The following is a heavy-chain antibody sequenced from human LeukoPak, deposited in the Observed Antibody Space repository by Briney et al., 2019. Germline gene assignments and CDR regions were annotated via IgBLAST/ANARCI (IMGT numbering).Heavy chain of an antibody. CDR3: ARDIPLPDIVATAYPGYYFDY. CDR1: GGTFSSYA. D-gene: IGHD5-12*01. Sequence: SVKVSCKASGGTFSSYAISWVRQAPGQGLEWMGGIIPILGTANYAQKFQGRVTMTRDMSTSTVYMELSSLRSEDTAVYYCARDIPLPDIVATAYPGYYFDYWGQGTLVTVSS. V-gene: IGHV1-69*10. J-gene: IGHJ4*02. CDR2: IIPILGTA.